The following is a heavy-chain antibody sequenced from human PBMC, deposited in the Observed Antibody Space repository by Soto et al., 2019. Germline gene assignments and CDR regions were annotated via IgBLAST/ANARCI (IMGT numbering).Heavy chain of an antibody. CDR1: GFTFSSYA. CDR3: AKADFTMVRGVIIHYYGMDV. J-gene: IGHJ6*02. Sequence: HPGGSLRLSCSASGFTFSSYAMSWVRQAPGKGLEWVSAISGSGGSTYYADSVKGRFTISRDNSKNTLYLQMNSLRAEDTAVYYCAKADFTMVRGVIIHYYGMDVWGQGTTVTVSS. CDR2: ISGSGGST. D-gene: IGHD3-10*01. V-gene: IGHV3-23*01.